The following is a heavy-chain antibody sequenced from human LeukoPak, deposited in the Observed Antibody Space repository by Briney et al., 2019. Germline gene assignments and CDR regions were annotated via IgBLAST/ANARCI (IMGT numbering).Heavy chain of an antibody. V-gene: IGHV4-39*07. CDR1: GGSISSSSYY. CDR3: TRVPRSYWNYGPIDY. D-gene: IGHD1-7*01. CDR2: IYYSGST. J-gene: IGHJ4*02. Sequence: SETLSLTCTVSGGSISSSSYYWGWIRQPPGKGLEWIGSIYYSGSTYYNPSLKSRVTISVDTSKNQFSLKLSSVTAADTAVYYCTRVPRSYWNYGPIDYWGQGTLVTVSS.